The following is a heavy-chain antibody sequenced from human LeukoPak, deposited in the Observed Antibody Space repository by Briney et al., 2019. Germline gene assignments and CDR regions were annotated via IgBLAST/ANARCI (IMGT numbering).Heavy chain of an antibody. CDR2: ISNGGSID. CDR1: GFTFRYYA. Sequence: GGSLRLSCAASGFTFRYYAMHWVRQAPGKGLERVAVISNGGSIDYYTDSVKGRFIISRDDSKNRMSLQMNSLRVDDTALYYCARGPDPVVRGPRRAFDLWGQGTRVTVSS. CDR3: ARGPDPVVRGPRRAFDL. V-gene: IGHV3-30*04. D-gene: IGHD3-10*01. J-gene: IGHJ3*01.